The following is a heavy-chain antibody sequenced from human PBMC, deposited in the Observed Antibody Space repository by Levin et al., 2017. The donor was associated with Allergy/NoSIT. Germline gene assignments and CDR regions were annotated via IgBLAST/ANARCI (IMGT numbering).Heavy chain of an antibody. CDR2: IYPPDSDT. CDR3: ARQTYSDYDPFDY. Sequence: GGSLRLSCKGSGYTFSNYWIGWVRQMPGKGLEWMGIIYPPDSDTRYSPSFQGQVTISADRSISTAYLQWSSLKASDTGMYYCARQTYSDYDPFDYWGQGTLVTVSS. D-gene: IGHD4-11*01. CDR1: GYTFSNYW. J-gene: IGHJ4*02. V-gene: IGHV5-51*01.